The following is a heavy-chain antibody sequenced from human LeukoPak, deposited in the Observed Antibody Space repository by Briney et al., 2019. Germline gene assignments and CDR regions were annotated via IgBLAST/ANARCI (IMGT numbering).Heavy chain of an antibody. CDR3: ARGRAHDYGDYVVGNY. D-gene: IGHD4-17*01. J-gene: IGHJ4*02. CDR1: GFTFSSYS. Sequence: GGSLRLSCAASGFTFSSYSMNWVRQAPGKGLEWVSSISSSSSYIYYADSVKGRFTISRDNAKNSLYLQMNSLRAEDTAVYYCARGRAHDYGDYVVGNYWGQGTLVTVSS. V-gene: IGHV3-21*01. CDR2: ISSSSSYI.